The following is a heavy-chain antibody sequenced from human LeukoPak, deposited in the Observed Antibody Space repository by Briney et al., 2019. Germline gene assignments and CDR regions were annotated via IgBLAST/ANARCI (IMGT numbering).Heavy chain of an antibody. D-gene: IGHD6-19*01. V-gene: IGHV3-23*01. CDR1: GCTFTSYS. Sequence: GGSLRLSCAASGCTFTSYSMSWVRQAPGQGLEWVSASSVGGGNTYYADSVKGRFTISRDNAKNSLYLQMNSLRAEDTAVYYCARDLVAVAVFDYYYYGMDVWGQGTTVTVSS. J-gene: IGHJ6*02. CDR2: SSVGGGNT. CDR3: ARDLVAVAVFDYYYYGMDV.